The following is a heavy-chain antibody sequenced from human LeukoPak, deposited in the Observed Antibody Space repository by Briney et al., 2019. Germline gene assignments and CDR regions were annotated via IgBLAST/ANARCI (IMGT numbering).Heavy chain of an antibody. J-gene: IGHJ6*03. Sequence: GSLRLSCAASGFTFSSYEMNWVRQAPGKGLEWVSYISSSGSTIYYADSVKGRFTISRDNAKNSLYLQMNSLRAEDTAVYYCAREVSSGGRTYYYYYMDVWGKGTTVTVSS. CDR1: GFTFSSYE. V-gene: IGHV3-48*03. CDR3: AREVSSGGRTYYYYYMDV. CDR2: ISSSGSTI. D-gene: IGHD6-19*01.